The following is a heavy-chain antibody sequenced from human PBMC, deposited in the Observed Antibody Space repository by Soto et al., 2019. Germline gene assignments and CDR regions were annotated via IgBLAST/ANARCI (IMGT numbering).Heavy chain of an antibody. V-gene: IGHV3-23*01. CDR3: AKEDRYYDFWSGYYGPFDY. Sequence: GGSLRLSCAASGFTFSSYALSWVRQAPGKGLEWVSAISGSGGSTYYADSVKGRFTISRDNSKNTLYLQMNSLRAEDTAVYYCAKEDRYYDFWSGYYGPFDYWGQGTLVTVSS. CDR2: ISGSGGST. D-gene: IGHD3-3*01. J-gene: IGHJ4*02. CDR1: GFTFSSYA.